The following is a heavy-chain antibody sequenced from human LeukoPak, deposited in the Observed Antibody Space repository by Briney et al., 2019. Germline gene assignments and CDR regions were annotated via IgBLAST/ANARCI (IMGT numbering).Heavy chain of an antibody. CDR1: GFTVSSNY. Sequence: GGSLRLSCAASGFTVSSNYMSWVRQAPGKGLEWVSVIYSGGSTYYADSVKGRFTISRDNSRNTLYLQMNSLRAEDTAVYYCAKEGTPSGSYAYYYYYMDVWGKGTTVTVSS. V-gene: IGHV3-53*01. J-gene: IGHJ6*03. CDR2: IYSGGST. CDR3: AKEGTPSGSYAYYYYYMDV. D-gene: IGHD1-26*01.